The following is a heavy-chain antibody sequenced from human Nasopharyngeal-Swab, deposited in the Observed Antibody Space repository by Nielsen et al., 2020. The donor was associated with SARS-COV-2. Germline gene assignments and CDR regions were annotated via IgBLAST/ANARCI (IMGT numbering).Heavy chain of an antibody. CDR3: ARGGGDSYQSGRYFDL. Sequence: SETLSLTCTVSGGSISSGGYYWSWIRQHPGKGLEWIGYIYYSGSTYYNPSLKSRVTISVDTSKNQFSLKLSSVTAADTAVYYCARGGGDSYQSGRYFDLWGRGTLVTVSS. CDR2: IYYSGST. V-gene: IGHV4-31*03. CDR1: GGSISSGGYY. J-gene: IGHJ2*01. D-gene: IGHD2-21*02.